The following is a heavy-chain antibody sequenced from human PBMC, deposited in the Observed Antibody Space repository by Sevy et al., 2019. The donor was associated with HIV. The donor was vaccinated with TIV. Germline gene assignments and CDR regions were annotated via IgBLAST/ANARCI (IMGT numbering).Heavy chain of an antibody. Sequence: GGSLRLSCAASGFSFSGYAIHWVRQAPGKWLEWVAVISFDGSNKYYADSVKGRFTISRDNSKNTLFLQMNSLRAEDTAVYYCAKEGAYSYTTYFDYWGQGTVVTVSS. J-gene: IGHJ4*02. V-gene: IGHV3-30*18. CDR2: ISFDGSNK. CDR1: GFSFSGYA. D-gene: IGHD1-26*01. CDR3: AKEGAYSYTTYFDY.